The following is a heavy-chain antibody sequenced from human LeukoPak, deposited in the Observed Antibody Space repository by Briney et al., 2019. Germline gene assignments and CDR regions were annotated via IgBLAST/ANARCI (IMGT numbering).Heavy chain of an antibody. J-gene: IGHJ5*02. V-gene: IGHV4-59*01. CDR3: TATTAIAAAADH. Sequence: PSETLSLTCTVSGGSISSYYWSWIRQPPGKGLEWIGYIYYSGSTNYNPSLKSRVTISVDTSKNQFSLKLSSVTAADTAVYYCTATTAIAAAADHWGQGTLVTVSS. D-gene: IGHD6-13*01. CDR2: IYYSGST. CDR1: GGSISSYY.